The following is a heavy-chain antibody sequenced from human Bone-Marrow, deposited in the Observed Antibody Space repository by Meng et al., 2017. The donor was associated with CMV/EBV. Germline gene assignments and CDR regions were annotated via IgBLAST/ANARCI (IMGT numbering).Heavy chain of an antibody. CDR2: IDPSDSYT. V-gene: IGHV5-10-1*01. CDR1: GYFFTNYW. Sequence: ISCKGSGYFFTNYWIRWVRQMPGKGLEWMGRIDPSDSYTNYSPSFQGHVTVSADKSISTAYLQWSSLKASDTAIYYCAILRDNWFDPWGQGTLVTVSS. J-gene: IGHJ5*02. D-gene: IGHD3-16*01. CDR3: AILRDNWFDP.